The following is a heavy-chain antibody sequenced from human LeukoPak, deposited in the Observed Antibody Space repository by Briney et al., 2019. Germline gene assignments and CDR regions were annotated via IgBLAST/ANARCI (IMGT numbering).Heavy chain of an antibody. J-gene: IGHJ4*02. D-gene: IGHD5-24*01. CDR2: ISAYNGNT. V-gene: IGHV1-18*01. CDR1: GYTFTSYG. Sequence: ASVKVSCKASGYTFTSYGISWVRQAPGQGLEWMGWISAYNGNTNYAQKFQGRVTMTRDMSTSTVYMELSSLRSDDTAVYYCARDGRGLQVHDYWGQGTLVTVSS. CDR3: ARDGRGLQVHDY.